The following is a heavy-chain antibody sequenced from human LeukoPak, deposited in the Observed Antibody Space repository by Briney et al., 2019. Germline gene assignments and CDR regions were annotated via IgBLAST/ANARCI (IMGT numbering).Heavy chain of an antibody. CDR2: IKGDGSKK. CDR3: ESTTGP. CDR1: GFTFEHYW. V-gene: IGHV3-7*03. Sequence: GGSLRLSCAASGFTFEHYWMRWVRQAPGKGLEWVATIKGDGSKKVYVDSVRGRFTVSIDNAKNSLYLQMSSLRVEDTAIYYCESTTGPWGQGTLVTVSS. D-gene: IGHD1-7*01. J-gene: IGHJ5*02.